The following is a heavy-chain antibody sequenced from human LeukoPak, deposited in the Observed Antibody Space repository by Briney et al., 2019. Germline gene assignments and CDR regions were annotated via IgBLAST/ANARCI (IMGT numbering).Heavy chain of an antibody. J-gene: IGHJ4*02. CDR3: ARSARDSEYPNMDS. Sequence: PGGSLRLSCAASGFTFSSYEMTWVRQAPGKGLEWVSYISSSGNTIYYADSVKGRFTISRDNAKNSLYLQMNSLRVEDTAVYYCARSARDSEYPNMDSWGQGTLVTVSS. CDR1: GFTFSSYE. V-gene: IGHV3-48*03. D-gene: IGHD5-24*01. CDR2: ISSSGNTI.